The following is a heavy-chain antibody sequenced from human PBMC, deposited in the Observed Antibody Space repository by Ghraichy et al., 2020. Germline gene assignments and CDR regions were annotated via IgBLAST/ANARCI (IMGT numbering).Heavy chain of an antibody. CDR3: AKGRGDGYNFDY. J-gene: IGHJ4*02. V-gene: IGHV3-30*18. CDR2: ISYGGSNK. Sequence: GGSLRLSCAASGFTFSSYDMHWVRQAPGKGLEWGALISYGGSNKYYTDSVKGRFTISRDNSKNTLYLQMNSLRAEDTAVYYCAKGRGDGYNFDYWGQGTLVTVSS. CDR1: GFTFSSYD. D-gene: IGHD5-24*01.